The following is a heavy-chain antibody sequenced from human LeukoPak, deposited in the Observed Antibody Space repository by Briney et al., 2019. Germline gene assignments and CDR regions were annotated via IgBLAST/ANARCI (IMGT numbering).Heavy chain of an antibody. Sequence: SQTLSLTCAISGDSFSSNSVTWNWIRQSPSRGLEWLGRTYYRSTWYNDYAVSVRGRITVNPDTSKNQFSLHLNSVTPEDTAVYYCARRLAQYDCFDPWGQGILVTVSS. CDR1: GDSFSSNSVT. CDR3: ARRLAQYDCFDP. J-gene: IGHJ5*02. V-gene: IGHV6-1*01. CDR2: TYYRSTWYN. D-gene: IGHD3-9*01.